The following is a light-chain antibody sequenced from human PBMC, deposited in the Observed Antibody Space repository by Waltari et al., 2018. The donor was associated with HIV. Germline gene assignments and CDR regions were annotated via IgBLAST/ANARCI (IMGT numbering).Light chain of an antibody. CDR3: EAWDDSLNGVV. Sequence: QSVLTQPPSASGTPGQRVTISCSGSSSNIGINSVNWYPQFPGTAPKLLIYTNKQRPSGVPKRFSASKSGTSASLAISRLQSEDEADYYCEAWDDSLNGVVFGGGTKLTVL. CDR2: TNK. CDR1: SSNIGINS. J-gene: IGLJ2*01. V-gene: IGLV1-44*01.